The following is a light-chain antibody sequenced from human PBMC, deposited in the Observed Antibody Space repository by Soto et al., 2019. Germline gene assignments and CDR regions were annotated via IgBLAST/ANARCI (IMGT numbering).Light chain of an antibody. CDR3: QEYNSHSRYT. CDR1: QSISGW. Sequence: DIQMTQSPSTLSASVGDRVTITCRASQSISGWLAWYQHKPGKAPRLLIYKASNLQSGVPSRFSGSGSGTEVTLTINNLQPDDYATYYCQEYNSHSRYTFGQGTRL. CDR2: KAS. V-gene: IGKV1-5*03. J-gene: IGKJ2*01.